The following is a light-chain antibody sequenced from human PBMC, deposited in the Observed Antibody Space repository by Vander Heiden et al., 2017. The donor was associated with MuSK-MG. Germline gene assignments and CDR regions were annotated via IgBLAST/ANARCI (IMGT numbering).Light chain of an antibody. CDR3: QQGDSPPYT. V-gene: IGKV1-39*01. Sequence: DIQLTQFPSSLSASVGDRVTITCRASQSINSYVDWYQQKPGKAPKLLIYAASSLESGVPSRFGGSGSGTDFTLTISRLQPEDFATYYCQQGDSPPYTFGQGTKVAIK. J-gene: IGKJ2*01. CDR1: QSINSY. CDR2: AAS.